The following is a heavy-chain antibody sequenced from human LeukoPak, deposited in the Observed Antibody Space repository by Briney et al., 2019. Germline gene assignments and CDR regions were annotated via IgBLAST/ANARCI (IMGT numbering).Heavy chain of an antibody. CDR3: ARDISIAAAGTQTKLGYGMDV. J-gene: IGHJ6*02. CDR1: GGSISSSSYY. CDR2: IYYSGST. V-gene: IGHV4-39*02. Sequence: PSETPSLTCTVSGGSISSSSYYWGWIRQPPGKGLEWIGSIYYSGSTYYNPSLKSRVTISVDTSKNQFSLKLSSVTAADTAVYYCARDISIAAAGTQTKLGYGMDVWGQGTTVTVSS. D-gene: IGHD6-13*01.